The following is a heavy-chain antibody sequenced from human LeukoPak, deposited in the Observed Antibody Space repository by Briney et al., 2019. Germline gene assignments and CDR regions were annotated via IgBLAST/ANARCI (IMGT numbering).Heavy chain of an antibody. D-gene: IGHD5-18*01. Sequence: GESLKISCKGSGYSFTSYWIGWVRQIPGKGLEWMGIIYPGDSDTRYSPSFQGQVTIPADKSISTAYLQWSSLKASDTAMYYCARYRRGYSYGLDYWGQGTLVTVSS. CDR3: ARYRRGYSYGLDY. V-gene: IGHV5-51*01. J-gene: IGHJ4*02. CDR1: GYSFTSYW. CDR2: IYPGDSDT.